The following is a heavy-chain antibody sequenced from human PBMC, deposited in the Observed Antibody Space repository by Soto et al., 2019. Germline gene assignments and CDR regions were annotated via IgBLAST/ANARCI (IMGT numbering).Heavy chain of an antibody. J-gene: IGHJ6*02. Sequence: EVPLVESGGGLVQPGGSLRLSCAASGFTVSSNYMSWVRQAPGKGLEWVSVIYSGGSTYYADSVKGRFTISRDKSKNTLYLQMNSLRAEDTAVYYCAIDRGTVYGMDVWGQGTTVTVSS. V-gene: IGHV3-66*01. CDR1: GFTVSSNY. CDR2: IYSGGST. D-gene: IGHD1-26*01. CDR3: AIDRGTVYGMDV.